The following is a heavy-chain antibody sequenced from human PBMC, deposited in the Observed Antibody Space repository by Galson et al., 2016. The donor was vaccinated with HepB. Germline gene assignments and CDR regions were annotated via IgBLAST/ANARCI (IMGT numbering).Heavy chain of an antibody. V-gene: IGHV3-30*18. Sequence: SLRLSCAASGFTFNVYGMHWVRQAPGKGLEWVASISHDGSNSYHVDSVKGRFTISRDNFKSTLYLEMNSLRGEDTAIYYYAKGGYDVLRYSDHWGQGTLVTVSS. CDR2: ISHDGSNS. CDR1: GFTFNVYG. D-gene: IGHD3-9*01. J-gene: IGHJ4*02. CDR3: AKGGYDVLRYSDH.